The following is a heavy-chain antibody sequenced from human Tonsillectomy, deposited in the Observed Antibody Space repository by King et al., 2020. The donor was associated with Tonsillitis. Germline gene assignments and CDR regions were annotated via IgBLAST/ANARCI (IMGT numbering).Heavy chain of an antibody. D-gene: IGHD5-12*01. V-gene: IGHV5-51*03. CDR1: GYSFTSYW. CDR2: IYPGDSDT. J-gene: IGHJ3*01. Sequence: QLVQSGAEVKKPGESLKISCKGSGYSFTSYWIGWVRQVPGKGLEWMGIIYPGDSDTRYSPSFQGQVTFSADKSISTAHLHWRSLKASDTAMYYCARLLQGGYPEGGDAFDVWGQGTMVTVSA. CDR3: ARLLQGGYPEGGDAFDV.